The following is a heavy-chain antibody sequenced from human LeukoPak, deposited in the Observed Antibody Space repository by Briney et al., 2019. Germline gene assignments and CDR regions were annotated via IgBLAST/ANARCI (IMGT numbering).Heavy chain of an antibody. CDR1: GFTFSSYS. V-gene: IGHV3-21*01. CDR3: AREMVDWSSDY. CDR2: ISSSSSYI. D-gene: IGHD3-9*01. J-gene: IGHJ4*02. Sequence: GGSLRLSCAASGFTFSSYSMNWVRQAPGKGLECVSSISSSSSYIYYADSVKGRFTISRDNAKNSLYLQMNSLRAEDTAVYYCAREMVDWSSDYWGQGTLVTVSS.